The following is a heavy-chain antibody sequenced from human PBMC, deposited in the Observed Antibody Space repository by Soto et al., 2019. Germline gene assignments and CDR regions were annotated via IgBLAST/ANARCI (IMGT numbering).Heavy chain of an antibody. CDR2: IKEYGSEK. D-gene: IGHD3-16*01. V-gene: IGHV3-7*03. J-gene: IGHJ4*02. CDR1: GFTFSTYW. Sequence: EVQLVESGGGLVQPGGSLRLTFGASGFTFSTYWMSWVRQAPGKGLEWVANIKEYGSEKNYVDSVKGRFTISRDNAKNSLFLQVSFLRAEDTAVYYCAKGGHIDYCGQGTLVTVSS. CDR3: AKGGHIDY.